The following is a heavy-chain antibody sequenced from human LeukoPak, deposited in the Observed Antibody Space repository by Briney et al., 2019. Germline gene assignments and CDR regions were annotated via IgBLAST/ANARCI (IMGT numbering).Heavy chain of an antibody. V-gene: IGHV4-59*01. D-gene: IGHD3-10*01. CDR3: ARVEEGYGSGRRENYYYYYMDV. CDR2: IHYTGST. Sequence: PSETLSLTCTVSGGSISSYYWNWIRQPPGRGLEWIGYIHYTGSTNYNPSLKSRVTISVDTSKNQFSLKLSSVTAADTAVYYCARVEEGYGSGRRENYYYYYMDVWGKGTTVTISS. J-gene: IGHJ6*03. CDR1: GGSISSYY.